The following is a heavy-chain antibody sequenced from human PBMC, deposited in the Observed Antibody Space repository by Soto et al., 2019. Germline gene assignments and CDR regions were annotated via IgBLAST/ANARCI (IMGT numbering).Heavy chain of an antibody. Sequence: ASVKVSCKASGGTFSSYAISWVRQAPGHGLEWMGGIIPIYGTASYAQKFQGRVTITADESTSTAYMELSSLRSEDTAVYYCARGDIVVVPAATYYYGMDVWGQGTMVTVSS. CDR1: GGTFSSYA. J-gene: IGHJ6*02. V-gene: IGHV1-69*13. CDR3: ARGDIVVVPAATYYYGMDV. CDR2: IIPIYGTA. D-gene: IGHD2-2*01.